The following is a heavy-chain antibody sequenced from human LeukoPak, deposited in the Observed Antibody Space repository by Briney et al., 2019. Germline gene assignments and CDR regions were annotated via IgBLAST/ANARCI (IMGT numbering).Heavy chain of an antibody. V-gene: IGHV4-34*01. D-gene: IGHD3-22*01. Sequence: PSETLSLTCAVYGGSFSGYYWSWIRQPPGKGLEWIGEINHSGSTNYNPSLKSRVTISVDTSKNQFSLKLSSVTAPDTAVYYCARGRKYPNYYDSSGYYPHWGQGTLVTVSS. CDR2: INHSGST. CDR3: ARGRKYPNYYDSSGYYPH. J-gene: IGHJ4*02. CDR1: GGSFSGYY.